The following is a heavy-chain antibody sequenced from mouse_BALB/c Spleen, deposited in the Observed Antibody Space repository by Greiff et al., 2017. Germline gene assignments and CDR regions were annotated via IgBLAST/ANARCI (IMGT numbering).Heavy chain of an antibody. CDR2: INSNGGST. D-gene: IGHD2-4*01. CDR1: GFTFSSYG. J-gene: IGHJ4*01. CDR3: ARDDYDSYYAMDY. V-gene: IGHV5-6-3*01. Sequence: EVQRVESGGGLVQPGGSLKLSCAASGFTFSSYGMSWVRQTPDKRLELVATINSNGGSTYYPDSVKGRFTISRDNAKNTLYLQMSSLKSEDTAMYYCARDDYDSYYAMDYWGQGTSVTVSS.